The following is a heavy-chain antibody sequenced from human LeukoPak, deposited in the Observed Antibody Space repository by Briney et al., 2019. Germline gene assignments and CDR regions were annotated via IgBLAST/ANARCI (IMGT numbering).Heavy chain of an antibody. J-gene: IGHJ4*02. CDR2: IYYSGST. Sequence: SETLSLTCTVSGGSISSYYWSWIRQPPGKGLEWIGYIYYSGSTNYNPSLKSRVTISVDTSKNQFSLKLSSVTAADTAVYYCARSPKGYSSNHFDYWGQGTLVTVSS. CDR1: GGSISSYY. D-gene: IGHD6-19*01. CDR3: ARSPKGYSSNHFDY. V-gene: IGHV4-59*01.